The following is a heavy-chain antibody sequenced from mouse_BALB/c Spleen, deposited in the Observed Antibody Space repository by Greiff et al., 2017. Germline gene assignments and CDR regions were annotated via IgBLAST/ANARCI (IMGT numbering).Heavy chain of an antibody. D-gene: IGHD2-4*01. V-gene: IGHV1-31*01. CDR3: ANRYDYAWFAY. J-gene: IGHJ3*01. Sequence: VQLQQSGPELVKPGASVKISCKASGYSFTGYYMHWVKQRHVKSLEWIGRINPYNGATSYNQNFKDKASLTVDKSSCTAYMELHGLTSEDSAVYDCANRYDYAWFAYWGQGTLVTVSA. CDR2: INPYNGAT. CDR1: GYSFTGYY.